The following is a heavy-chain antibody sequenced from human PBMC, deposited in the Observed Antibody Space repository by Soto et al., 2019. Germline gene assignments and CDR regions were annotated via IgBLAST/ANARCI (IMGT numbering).Heavy chain of an antibody. CDR2: ISSNGGST. CDR1: GFTFSSYA. CDR3: ARALYYGDYLIGY. Sequence: GGSLRLSCAASGFTFSSYAMHWVRQAPGKGLEYVSAISSNGGSTYYANSVKGRFTISRDNSKNTLYLQMGSLRAEDMAVYYCARALYYGDYLIGYWGQGTLVTVSS. D-gene: IGHD4-17*01. V-gene: IGHV3-64*01. J-gene: IGHJ4*02.